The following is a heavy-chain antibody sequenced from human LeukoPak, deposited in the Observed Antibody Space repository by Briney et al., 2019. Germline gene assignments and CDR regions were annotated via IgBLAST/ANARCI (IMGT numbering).Heavy chain of an antibody. D-gene: IGHD6-13*01. Sequence: ASVKVSCKASGYTFSSYGISWVRQAPGQGLEWMGWISAYNGNTNYAQKLQGRVTMTTDTSTSTAYMELRSLRSDDTAVYYCARSGTIVAAAPFDYWGQGTLVTVSS. J-gene: IGHJ4*02. V-gene: IGHV1-18*01. CDR1: GYTFSSYG. CDR3: ARSGTIVAAAPFDY. CDR2: ISAYNGNT.